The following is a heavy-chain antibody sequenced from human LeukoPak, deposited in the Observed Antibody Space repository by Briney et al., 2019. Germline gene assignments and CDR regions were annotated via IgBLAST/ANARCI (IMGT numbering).Heavy chain of an antibody. V-gene: IGHV4-39*07. Sequence: SETLSLTCTVSGGSISSSSYYWGWIRQPPGKGLEWIGEINHSGSTNYNPSLKSRVTISVDTSKNQFSLKLSSVTAADTAVYYCARNRPTAGGWYIPYYYYYMDVWGKGTTVTVSS. D-gene: IGHD6-19*01. J-gene: IGHJ6*03. CDR2: INHSGST. CDR1: GGSISSSSYY. CDR3: ARNRPTAGGWYIPYYYYYMDV.